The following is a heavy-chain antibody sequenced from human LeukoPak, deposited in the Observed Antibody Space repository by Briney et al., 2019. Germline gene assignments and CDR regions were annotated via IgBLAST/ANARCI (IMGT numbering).Heavy chain of an antibody. CDR2: ISSTSSYI. CDR1: GFTFRSYS. D-gene: IGHD3-22*01. V-gene: IGHV3-21*01. Sequence: GGSLRLSCAASGFTFRSYSMNWVRQAPGKGLEWVSSISSTSSYIYYADSVKGRFTISRDNAKNSLFLQMNSLRAEDTAVYYCARELMGLTMIVVVNPIGYWGQGTLVTVSS. J-gene: IGHJ4*02. CDR3: ARELMGLTMIVVVNPIGY.